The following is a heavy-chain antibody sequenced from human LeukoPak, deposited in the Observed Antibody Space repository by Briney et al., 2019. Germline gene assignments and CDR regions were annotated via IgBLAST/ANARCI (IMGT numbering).Heavy chain of an antibody. V-gene: IGHV3-64*01. D-gene: IGHD1-20*01. CDR3: ARDFGLTGKVDY. Sequence: TGGSLRLSCAASGFTFSRYAMHWVRQAPGKGLESVSAISSNGGSTYYANSVKGRFTISRDNSKNTLYLQMCSLRAEDLAVYYCARDFGLTGKVDYWGQGTLFTVSS. CDR1: GFTFSRYA. J-gene: IGHJ4*02. CDR2: ISSNGGST.